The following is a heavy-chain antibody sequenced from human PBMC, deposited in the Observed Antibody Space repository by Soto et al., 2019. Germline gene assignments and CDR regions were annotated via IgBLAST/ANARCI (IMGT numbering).Heavy chain of an antibody. D-gene: IGHD3-22*01. CDR3: ARASHWSSGYYHYYYAMDV. CDR1: GSTFSVYS. J-gene: IGHJ6*02. V-gene: IGHV3-7*01. Sequence: GGSLRLSCAASGSTFSVYSMTWVRQAPGKGLEWVANIKEDGSEKYYVDSVKGRFTISRDNAKNSLYLRMNSLRAEDTAVYYCARASHWSSGYYHYYYAMDVWGQGTTVTVSS. CDR2: IKEDGSEK.